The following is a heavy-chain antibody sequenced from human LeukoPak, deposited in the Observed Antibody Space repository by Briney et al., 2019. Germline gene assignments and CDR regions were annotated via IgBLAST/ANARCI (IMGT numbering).Heavy chain of an antibody. D-gene: IGHD6-13*01. V-gene: IGHV3-21*04. J-gene: IGHJ3*02. CDR1: GFTFSSYS. Sequence: GGSLRLSCAASGFTFSSYSMNWARQAPGKGLEWVSSISSSSSYIYYADSVKGRFTISRDNAKNSLYLQMNSLRAEDTAVYYCASWYSNYDAFDIWGQGTMVTVSS. CDR2: ISSSSSYI. CDR3: ASWYSNYDAFDI.